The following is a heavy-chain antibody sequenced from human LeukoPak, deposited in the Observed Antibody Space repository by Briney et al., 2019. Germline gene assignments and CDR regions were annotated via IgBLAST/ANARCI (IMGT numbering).Heavy chain of an antibody. J-gene: IGHJ5*02. CDR3: AKGRVVAGTKSLTYNWFDP. Sequence: ASVKVSCKSSGYTFTGYYIHWVRQAPGQGLEWMGWINPDSGGTKYAQKFQGRVTMTRDTSISAAYMGLSRLRSDDTAVYYCAKGRVVAGTKSLTYNWFDPWGQGTLVTVSS. D-gene: IGHD6-19*01. CDR2: INPDSGGT. V-gene: IGHV1-2*02. CDR1: GYTFTGYY.